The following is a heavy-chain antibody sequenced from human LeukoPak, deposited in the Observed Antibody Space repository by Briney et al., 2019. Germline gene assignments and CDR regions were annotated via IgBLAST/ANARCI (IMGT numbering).Heavy chain of an antibody. D-gene: IGHD6-6*01. J-gene: IGHJ5*02. V-gene: IGHV4-59*08. Sequence: PSETLSLTCTVSGGSLSNYYWRWIRQPPGKGLEWIGYVYYTGSTSYNPSLKSRVTISGDTSKNQFSLKLSSVTAADTAVYYCTRRGGSSSSDWFDPWGQGTLVIVSS. CDR3: TRRGGSSSSDWFDP. CDR1: GGSLSNYY. CDR2: VYYTGST.